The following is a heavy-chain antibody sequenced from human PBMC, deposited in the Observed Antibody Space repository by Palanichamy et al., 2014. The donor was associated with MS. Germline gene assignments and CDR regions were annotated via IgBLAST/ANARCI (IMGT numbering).Heavy chain of an antibody. CDR3: ARDLSFAFDI. Sequence: EVQLVESGGGLVKPGGSLRLSCAASGFTFSSYNMNWVRQVPGRGLEWVSSISGDSSYIYDADSVKGRFTISRDNAKKSLYLQMNSLSTEDTAMYYCARDLSFAFDIWGQGTMVTVSS. CDR2: ISGDSSYI. D-gene: IGHD2/OR15-2a*01. J-gene: IGHJ3*02. V-gene: IGHV3-21*01. CDR1: GFTFSSYN.